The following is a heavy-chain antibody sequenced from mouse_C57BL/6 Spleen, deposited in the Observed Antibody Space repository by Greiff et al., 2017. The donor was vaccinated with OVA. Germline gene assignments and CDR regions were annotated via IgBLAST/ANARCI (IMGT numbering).Heavy chain of an antibody. CDR2: IDPSDSYT. CDR1: GYTFTSYW. V-gene: IGHV1-69*01. CDR3: ARPYGSSPHYYAMDY. J-gene: IGHJ4*01. D-gene: IGHD1-1*01. Sequence: VQLQQSGAELVMPGASVKLSCKASGYTFTSYWMHWVKQRPGQGLEWIGEIDPSDSYTNYNQKFKGKSTLTVDKSSSTAYMQLSSLTSEDSAVYYCARPYGSSPHYYAMDYWGQGTSVTVSS.